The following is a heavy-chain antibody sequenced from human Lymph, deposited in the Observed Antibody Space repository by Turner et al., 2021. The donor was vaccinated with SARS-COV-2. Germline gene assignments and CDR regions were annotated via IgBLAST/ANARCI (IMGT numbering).Heavy chain of an antibody. CDR2: ISYSGST. V-gene: IGHV4-39*02. J-gene: IGHJ4*02. D-gene: IGHD5-12*01. Sequence: HLQLRDSAPGLGKPPEPLSLPGTVSGGSISSSSYYWGWIRQPPGKGLEWIGSISYSGSTYYNPSLKSRVTISVDTSKNHFSLKLSSVTAADTALYYCAIRRWLRGPIDYWGQGTLVTVSS. CDR1: GGSISSSSYY. CDR3: AIRRWLRGPIDY.